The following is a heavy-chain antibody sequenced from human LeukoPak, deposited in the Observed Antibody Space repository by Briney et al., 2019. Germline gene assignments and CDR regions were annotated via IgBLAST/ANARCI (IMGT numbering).Heavy chain of an antibody. CDR1: GGSISSGSYY. D-gene: IGHD3-16*01. Sequence: PSETLSLTCTVSGGSISSGSYYWSWIRQPAGKGLEWIGRIYTSGSTNYNPSLKSRVTISVDTSKNQFSLKLSSVTAADTAVYYCASAVPLRYWGQGTLVTVSS. CDR2: IYTSGST. J-gene: IGHJ4*02. CDR3: ASAVPLRY. V-gene: IGHV4-61*02.